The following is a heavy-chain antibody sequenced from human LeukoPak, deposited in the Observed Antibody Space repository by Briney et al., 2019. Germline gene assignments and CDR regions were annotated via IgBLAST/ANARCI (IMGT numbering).Heavy chain of an antibody. J-gene: IGHJ4*02. Sequence: ASVTDSCKASGYTLTSYGIVWVRQAPGQGLEWMGWISAYNGNTNYARKLQGRVTMTTDTSTSTAYMELRSLRSDDTAVYYCARHYYGDYWGQGTLVTVSS. CDR2: ISAYNGNT. V-gene: IGHV1-18*01. CDR1: GYTLTSYG. CDR3: ARHYYGDY.